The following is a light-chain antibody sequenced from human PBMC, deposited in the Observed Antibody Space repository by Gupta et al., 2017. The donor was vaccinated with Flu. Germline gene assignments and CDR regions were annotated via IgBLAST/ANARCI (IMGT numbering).Light chain of an antibody. CDR2: KAS. V-gene: IGKV1-5*03. Sequence: DIQMTQSPSTLSASVGDRVTITCRASQSISSWLAWYQQKPGKAPKLLIYKASRVESGVPSRFSGSGSGTEFTLTISSRQPEDFATYYCQQKNSSPFPLGGGPKVEIK. J-gene: IGKJ4*01. CDR1: QSISSW. CDR3: QQKNSSPFP.